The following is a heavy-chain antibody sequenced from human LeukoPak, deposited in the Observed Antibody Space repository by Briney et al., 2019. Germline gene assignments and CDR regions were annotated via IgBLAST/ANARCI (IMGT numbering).Heavy chain of an antibody. Sequence: GGSLRLSCAASGFTFSSYGMHWVRGAPGKGLEGVAFIRYDGSNKYYAHSVKGRFTISRDNSKNTLYLQMNSLRAEDTAVYYCAKERGWTAAFDIWGQGTMVTVSS. CDR2: IRYDGSNK. V-gene: IGHV3-30*02. J-gene: IGHJ3*02. D-gene: IGHD6-19*01. CDR3: AKERGWTAAFDI. CDR1: GFTFSSYG.